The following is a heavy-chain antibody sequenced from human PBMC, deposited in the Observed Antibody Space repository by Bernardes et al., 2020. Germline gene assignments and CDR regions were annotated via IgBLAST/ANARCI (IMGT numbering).Heavy chain of an antibody. CDR2: INHIGSI. CDR3: ARGRDCSAGTCQSPAFDS. D-gene: IGHD2-15*01. CDR1: GGSLSGYY. J-gene: IGHJ3*02. Sequence: SEPLSLPFAVFGGSLSGYYWSWIRQPPGKGLEWIGEINHIGSINYNPSLKSRVTKSIDTSKNQFSLKLTSVTAADTAVYYCARGRDCSAGTCQSPAFDSWGQGTMGTVSS. V-gene: IGHV4-34*01.